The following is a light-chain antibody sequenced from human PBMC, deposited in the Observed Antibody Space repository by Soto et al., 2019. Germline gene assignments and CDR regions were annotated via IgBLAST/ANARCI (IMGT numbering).Light chain of an antibody. CDR3: QQYSHWPLT. J-gene: IGKJ4*01. CDR2: AAS. V-gene: IGKV3-15*01. Sequence: EIVMTQSPGTLSVSPGGRATLSCRASQSVGNNLARYQQKPGQAPRLLIYAASSRATGISARFTGSGSVTEFTLAVDSLQSEEFAVYFCQQYSHWPLTFGGGTKVEIK. CDR1: QSVGNN.